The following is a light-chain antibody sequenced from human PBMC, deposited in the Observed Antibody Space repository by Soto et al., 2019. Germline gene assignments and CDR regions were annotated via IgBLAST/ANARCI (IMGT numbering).Light chain of an antibody. CDR3: SSYGSSNNFVV. CDR2: DVI. J-gene: IGLJ3*02. CDR1: SSDVAGHNF. Sequence: QSALTQPPSASGSPGQSVTISCTGTSSDVAGHNFVSWYQHHPGKAPKLILYDVIKRPSGVPDRFSGSKSGNTASLTVSGLQAEDEADYYCSSYGSSNNFVVFGGGTKLTVL. V-gene: IGLV2-8*01.